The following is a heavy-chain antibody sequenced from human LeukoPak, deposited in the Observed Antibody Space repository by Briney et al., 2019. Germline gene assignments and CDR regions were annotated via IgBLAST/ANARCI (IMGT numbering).Heavy chain of an antibody. J-gene: IGHJ6*03. CDR2: IYWNDDK. V-gene: IGHV2-5*01. CDR1: GFSLSTSGVG. Sequence: ESGPTLVKPAQTLTLTCTFSGFSLSTSGVGVGWIRQPPGKALEWLALIYWNDDKRYSPSLKSRLTITKDTSKTQVVLTMTNMDPVDTATYYCAHSLYNYYYYYMDVWGKGTTVTVSS. CDR3: AHSLYNYYYYYMDV. D-gene: IGHD2-2*02.